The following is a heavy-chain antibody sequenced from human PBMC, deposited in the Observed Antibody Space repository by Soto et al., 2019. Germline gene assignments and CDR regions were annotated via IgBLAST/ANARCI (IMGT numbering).Heavy chain of an antibody. J-gene: IGHJ6*02. CDR2: IIPIFGTA. CDR1: GGTFSSYA. CDR3: ASHSGSSPEGRYYYGMDV. D-gene: IGHD1-26*01. Sequence: QVQLVQSGAEVKKPGSSVKVSCKASGGTFSSYAISWVRQAPGQGLEWMGGIIPIFGTADYAQKFQGRVRITADESTSPAYMELSSLRSEETAVYYCASHSGSSPEGRYYYGMDVWGQGTTVTVSS. V-gene: IGHV1-69*12.